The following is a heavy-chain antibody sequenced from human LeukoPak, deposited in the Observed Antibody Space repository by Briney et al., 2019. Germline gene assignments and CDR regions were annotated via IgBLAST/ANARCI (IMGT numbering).Heavy chain of an antibody. D-gene: IGHD1-26*01. V-gene: IGHV4-34*01. Sequence: SETLSLTCAVYGGSFSGYYWSWIRQPPGKGLEWIGEINHTGRTYYNPSLKSRVTISVDTSKNQFSLKLSSVTAADTAVYYCARLIVGATCFDYWGQGTLVTVSS. CDR1: GGSFSGYY. CDR3: ARLIVGATCFDY. CDR2: INHTGRT. J-gene: IGHJ4*02.